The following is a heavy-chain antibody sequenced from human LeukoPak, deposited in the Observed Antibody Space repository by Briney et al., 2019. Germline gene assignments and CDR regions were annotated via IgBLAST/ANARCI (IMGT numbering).Heavy chain of an antibody. J-gene: IGHJ6*02. CDR1: GFTFSSYV. V-gene: IGHV3-23*01. D-gene: IGHD4-17*01. CDR2: CSGSGSST. Sequence: GGSLRLSCAASGFTFSSYVVSWVRQAPGKGLEWVSGCSGSGSSTYYADSVKGRFTISRDNSKNTLYLQMNSLRAEDTAAYYCAKDRGLYPLYGMDVWGQGTTVTVSS. CDR3: AKDRGLYPLYGMDV.